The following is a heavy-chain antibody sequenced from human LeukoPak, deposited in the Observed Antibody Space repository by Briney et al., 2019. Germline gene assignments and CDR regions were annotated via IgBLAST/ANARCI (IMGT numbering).Heavy chain of an antibody. J-gene: IGHJ4*02. CDR3: ARVQGGGFRTADY. D-gene: IGHD1-14*01. Sequence: GGSLRLSCAASGFTFNNYAMKWVRQAPGKGLDWVAVILEDGSIQYYADSVKGRFTISRDNSKNTLFLQMNSLRGEDTAMYYCARVQGGGFRTADYWGQGTLVTVSS. CDR1: GFTFNNYA. CDR2: ILEDGSIQ. V-gene: IGHV3-30*04.